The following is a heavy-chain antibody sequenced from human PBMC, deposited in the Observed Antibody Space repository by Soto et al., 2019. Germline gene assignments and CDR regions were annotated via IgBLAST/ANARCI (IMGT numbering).Heavy chain of an antibody. CDR2: IYYSGST. Sequence: SETLSLTCTVSGGSISSYYWSWIRQPPGKGLEWIGYIYYSGSTNYNPSLKSRVTISVDTSKNQFSLKLSSATAADTAVYYCARGGKVVPAAPYYYYGMEVWGQGTRVTVSS. CDR1: GGSISSYY. D-gene: IGHD2-2*01. CDR3: ARGGKVVPAAPYYYYGMEV. J-gene: IGHJ6*02. V-gene: IGHV4-59*01.